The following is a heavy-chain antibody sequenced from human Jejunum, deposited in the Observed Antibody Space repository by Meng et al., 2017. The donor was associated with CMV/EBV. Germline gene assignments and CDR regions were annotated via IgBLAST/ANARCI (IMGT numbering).Heavy chain of an antibody. V-gene: IGHV1-2*02. CDR2: INPNSGDT. CDR3: ATLYSGYSKGVY. CDR1: GYTFTGYS. D-gene: IGHD5-12*01. J-gene: IGHJ4*02. Sequence: SGYTFTGYSMHWVRQAPGQGLEWMGWINPNSGDTNYAQKFQGRVTMTRDTSISTAYMELNRLISDDTAIYYCATLYSGYSKGVYWGQGTLVTVSS.